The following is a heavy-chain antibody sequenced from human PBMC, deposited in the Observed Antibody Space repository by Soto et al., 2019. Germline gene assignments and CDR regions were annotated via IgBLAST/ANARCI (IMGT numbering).Heavy chain of an antibody. Sequence: KTSETLSLTCAVSGGSISSGGYSWSWIRQPPGKGLEWIGYIYHSGSTYYNPSLKSRVTISVDRSKNQFSLKLSSVTAADTAVYYCARHAYYYDSWGQGTLVTVSS. D-gene: IGHD3-22*01. V-gene: IGHV4-30-2*01. CDR1: GGSISSGGYS. CDR2: IYHSGST. CDR3: ARHAYYYDS. J-gene: IGHJ4*02.